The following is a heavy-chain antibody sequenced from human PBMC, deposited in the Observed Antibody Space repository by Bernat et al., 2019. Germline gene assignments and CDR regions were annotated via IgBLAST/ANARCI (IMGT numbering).Heavy chain of an antibody. V-gene: IGHV4-34*01. CDR3: ARVGVNSAGPSDY. CDR2: INHSGST. Sequence: QVQLQQWGAGLLKPSETLSLTCAVYGGSFSGYYCSWIRQPPGKGLEWIGEINHSGSTNYHPSLKSRVTISVDTSKTQFSLKLSSVAAADTAVYYCARVGVNSAGPSDYWGQGTLVTVSS. D-gene: IGHD3-3*01. J-gene: IGHJ4*02. CDR1: GGSFSGYY.